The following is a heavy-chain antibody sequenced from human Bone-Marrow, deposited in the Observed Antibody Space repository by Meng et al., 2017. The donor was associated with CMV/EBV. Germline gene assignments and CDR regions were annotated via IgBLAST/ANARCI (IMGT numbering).Heavy chain of an antibody. Sequence: GSLRLSCTVSGGSISSSSYYWGWIRQPPGKGLEWIGSIYYSGSTYYNPSLKSRVTISVDTSKNQFSLKLSSVTAADTAVYYCARGFWSGYYFLDPWGQGTRVNVAS. V-gene: IGHV4-39*01. CDR3: ARGFWSGYYFLDP. D-gene: IGHD3-3*01. CDR2: IYYSGST. CDR1: GGSISSSSYY. J-gene: IGHJ5*02.